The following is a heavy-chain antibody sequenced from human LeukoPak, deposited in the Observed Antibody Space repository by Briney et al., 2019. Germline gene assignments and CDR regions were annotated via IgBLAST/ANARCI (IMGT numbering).Heavy chain of an antibody. CDR3: AKDQHFDFWSGYYNWFDP. D-gene: IGHD3-3*01. J-gene: IGHJ5*02. CDR1: GFTFSVYA. V-gene: IGHV3-23*01. CDR2: ISGSGTST. Sequence: GGSLRLSCASSGFTFSVYAMNWVRQAPGKGLEWVSGISGSGTSTFYADSVRGRFTISRDNSNDTLYLQMDSLRAEDAAVYYCAKDQHFDFWSGYYNWFDPWGQGTLVTVSS.